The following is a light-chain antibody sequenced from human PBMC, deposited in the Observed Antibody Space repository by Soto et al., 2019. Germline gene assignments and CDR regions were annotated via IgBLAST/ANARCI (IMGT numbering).Light chain of an antibody. V-gene: IGKV1-5*03. J-gene: IGKJ2*01. CDR1: PSIGSW. Sequence: DIQMTQSPSTLSASVGDVVTITCRASPSIGSWLAWYQQKPGKAPKLLIYKATNLRSGVPSRFSGSGSGTDFSLTISSLQPVDSATYYCQQYNDFQYTFGQGTKLEI. CDR3: QQYNDFQYT. CDR2: KAT.